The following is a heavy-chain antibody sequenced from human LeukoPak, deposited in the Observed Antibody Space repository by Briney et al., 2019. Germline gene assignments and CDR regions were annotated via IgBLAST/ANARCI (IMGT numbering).Heavy chain of an antibody. CDR3: TTDSWYQLLYRGEVYFDY. V-gene: IGHV3-15*01. D-gene: IGHD2-2*02. CDR1: GFTFSNAW. CDR2: IKSKTDGGTK. Sequence: GGSLRLSCAASGFTFSNAWMSWVRQAPGQGLEWVGRIKSKTDGGTKDYAAPGKGRFTIARDYSKNTLYPQMNCMKTGCTAVYYCTTDSWYQLLYRGEVYFDYWGQGTLVTVSS. J-gene: IGHJ4*02.